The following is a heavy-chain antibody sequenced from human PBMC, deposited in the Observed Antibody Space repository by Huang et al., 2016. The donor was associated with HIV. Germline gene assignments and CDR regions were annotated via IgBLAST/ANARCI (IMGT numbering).Heavy chain of an antibody. V-gene: IGHV3-30*03. CDR3: ARVLKRYHMDI. Sequence: QLVESGGGVVQPGGSLRLSCAASGFIFSSYDMHWVRQAPGKGLEWVASTSYDGSSIYYADSVKGRFTVSRDNSKSTLYLQMNSLRTEDTAVYYCARVLKRYHMDIWGKGTTVTVSS. CDR2: TSYDGSSI. CDR1: GFIFSSYD. J-gene: IGHJ6*03.